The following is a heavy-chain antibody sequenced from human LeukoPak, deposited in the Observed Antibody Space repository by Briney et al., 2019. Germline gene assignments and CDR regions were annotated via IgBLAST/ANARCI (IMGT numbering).Heavy chain of an antibody. CDR1: GLSFSSLW. CDR3: ARLKWQQLDLGIFDY. D-gene: IGHD6-13*01. CDR2: IKEDGSEK. V-gene: IGHV3-7*01. J-gene: IGHJ4*02. Sequence: PGGSLRLSCVASGLSFSSLWMSWVRQAPGKGLEWVANIKEDGSEKYYVDSVKGRFTISRDNAKNSLYLQMNSLRAEDTAVYYCARLKWQQLDLGIFDYWGQGTLVTVSS.